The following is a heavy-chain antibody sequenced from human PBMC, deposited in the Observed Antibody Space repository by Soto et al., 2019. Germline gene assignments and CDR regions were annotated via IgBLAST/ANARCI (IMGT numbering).Heavy chain of an antibody. CDR3: AKGLRAVALYYFDY. CDR2: ISGSGGST. D-gene: IGHD6-19*01. CDR1: GFTFSSYA. Sequence: GGSLRLSCAASGFTFSSYAMSWVRQAPGKGLEWVSAISGSGGSTYYADSVKGRFTIARDNSKNTLYLQMNSLRAEDTAVYYSAKGLRAVALYYFDYWGQGTLVTVSS. V-gene: IGHV3-23*01. J-gene: IGHJ4*02.